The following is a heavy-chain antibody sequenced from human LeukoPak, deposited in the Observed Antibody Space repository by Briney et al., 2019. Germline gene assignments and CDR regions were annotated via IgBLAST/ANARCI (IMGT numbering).Heavy chain of an antibody. Sequence: PSETLSLTCTVSGGSISSYYWSWIRQPPGKGLEWIGYIYYSGSTNYNPSLKSRVTISVDTSKNHFSLNLISVTAADTAVYYCARYSSGWRSFDIWGQGTMVTVSS. J-gene: IGHJ3*02. CDR2: IYYSGST. D-gene: IGHD6-19*01. CDR3: ARYSSGWRSFDI. CDR1: GGSISSYY. V-gene: IGHV4-59*01.